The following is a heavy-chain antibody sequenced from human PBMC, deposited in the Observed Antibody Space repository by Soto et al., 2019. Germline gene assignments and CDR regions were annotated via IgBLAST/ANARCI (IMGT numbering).Heavy chain of an antibody. CDR1: GFTFSSYG. V-gene: IGHV3-33*01. Sequence: GGSLRLSCAASGFTFSSYGMHWVRQAPGKGLEWVAVIWYDGSNKYYADSVKGRFTISRDNSKNTLYLQMNSLRAEDTAVYYCARESDPYTPPNWFDPWGQGTLVTVSS. J-gene: IGHJ5*02. CDR2: IWYDGSNK. CDR3: ARESDPYTPPNWFDP. D-gene: IGHD3-16*01.